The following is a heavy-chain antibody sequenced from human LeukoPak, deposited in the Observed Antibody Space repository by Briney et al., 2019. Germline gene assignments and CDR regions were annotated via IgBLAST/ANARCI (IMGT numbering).Heavy chain of an antibody. Sequence: ASVKVSCTASGYTFTSYDINWLRQATGQGLEWMGWMNPNSGNTGYAQKFQGRVTMTRNTSISTAYMELSSLRSEDTAVYYCARGSGWYYYYGMDVWGQGTTVTVSS. CDR2: MNPNSGNT. V-gene: IGHV1-8*01. D-gene: IGHD6-19*01. CDR1: GYTFTSYD. CDR3: ARGSGWYYYYGMDV. J-gene: IGHJ6*02.